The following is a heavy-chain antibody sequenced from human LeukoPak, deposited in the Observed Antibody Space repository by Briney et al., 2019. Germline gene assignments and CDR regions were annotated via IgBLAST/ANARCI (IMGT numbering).Heavy chain of an antibody. V-gene: IGHV3-23*01. CDR1: GFTFSSYA. Sequence: GGSLRLSCAAPGFTFSSYAMSWVRQAPGKGLEWVSAISGSGGSTYYADSVKGRFTISRDNSKNTLYLRMNSLRAEDTAVYYALLFIADTGWDYWGQGTLVTVSS. D-gene: IGHD6-13*01. CDR3: LLFIADTGWDY. CDR2: ISGSGGST. J-gene: IGHJ4*02.